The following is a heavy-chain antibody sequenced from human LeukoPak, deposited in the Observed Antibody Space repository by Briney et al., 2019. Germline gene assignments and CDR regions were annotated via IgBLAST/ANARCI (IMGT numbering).Heavy chain of an antibody. V-gene: IGHV3-53*01. CDR1: GLTVITND. CDR2: LYSDGNT. J-gene: IGHJ4*02. CDR3: ARGVEPLAANTLAY. D-gene: IGHD1-14*01. Sequence: GGSLRLSCAASGLTVITNDMTWVRQAPGKGLEWVSVLYSDGNTEYADSVQGRFTISRDNSKNTLYLEMNSLSPDDTAVYYCARGVEPLAANTLAYWGQGTLVTVSS.